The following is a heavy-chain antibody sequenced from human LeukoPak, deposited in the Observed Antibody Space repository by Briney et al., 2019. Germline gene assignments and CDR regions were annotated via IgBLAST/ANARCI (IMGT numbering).Heavy chain of an antibody. V-gene: IGHV4-59*01. CDR2: IYYSGST. D-gene: IGHD3-3*01. J-gene: IGHJ3*02. Sequence: PSETLSLTCTVSGGSISSYYWSWIRQPPGKGLEWIGYIYYSGSTNYNPSLKSRVTISVDTSKNQFSLKLSSVTAADTAVYYCVRDWWSGYFRAFDIWGQGTMVTVSS. CDR1: GGSISSYY. CDR3: VRDWWSGYFRAFDI.